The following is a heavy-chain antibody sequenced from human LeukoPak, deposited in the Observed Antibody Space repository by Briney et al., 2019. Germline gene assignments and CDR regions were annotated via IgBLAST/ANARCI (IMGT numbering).Heavy chain of an antibody. J-gene: IGHJ4*02. CDR1: GYTFTSYG. V-gene: IGHV1-18*01. CDR2: ISAYNGNT. Sequence: ASEKVSCKASGYTFTSYGISWVRQAPGQGLEGMGWISAYNGNTNHAQKLQGRVTMTTDTSTSTAYMELRSLRSDDTAVYYCARDLAVAGPFGYWGQGTLVTVSS. D-gene: IGHD6-19*01. CDR3: ARDLAVAGPFGY.